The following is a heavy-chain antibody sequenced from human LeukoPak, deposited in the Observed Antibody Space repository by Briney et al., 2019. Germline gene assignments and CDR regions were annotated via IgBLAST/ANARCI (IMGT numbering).Heavy chain of an antibody. CDR3: ARLDYGSGSSGWFDP. D-gene: IGHD3-10*01. CDR1: GGSISSSSYY. CDR2: IYYSGST. J-gene: IGHJ5*02. Sequence: SETLSLTCTVSGGSISSSSYYWGWIRQPPGKGLEWIGSIYYSGSTYYNPSLKSRVTISVDTSKNQFSLKLSSVTAADTAVYYCARLDYGSGSSGWFDPWGQGTLVTVSS. V-gene: IGHV4-39*07.